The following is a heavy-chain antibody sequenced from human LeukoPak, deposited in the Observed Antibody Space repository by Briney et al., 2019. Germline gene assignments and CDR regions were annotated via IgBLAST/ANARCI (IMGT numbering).Heavy chain of an antibody. CDR3: ARQQLEIVIIDY. CDR1: GFTVSSNS. Sequence: GSLRLSCTVSGFTVSSNSMSWVRQPAGKGLEWIGRIYTSGSTNYNPSLKSRVTISLDTSKNQFSLKLSSMTAADTAVYYCARQQLEIVIIDYWGQGTLVTVS. D-gene: IGHD6-13*01. J-gene: IGHJ4*02. CDR2: IYTSGST. V-gene: IGHV4-4*07.